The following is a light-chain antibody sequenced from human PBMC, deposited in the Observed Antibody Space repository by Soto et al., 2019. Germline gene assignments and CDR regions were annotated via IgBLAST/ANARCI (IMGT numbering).Light chain of an antibody. Sequence: DIQMTQSPSTXSASVGDRVTITCRASQSISSWLAWYQQKPGKAPKLLIYKASSLESGVPSRFSGSGSGTEFTLTISSLQPDDFATYYCQQYNSYLWTFGQGTKVDIK. CDR3: QQYNSYLWT. V-gene: IGKV1-5*03. CDR2: KAS. J-gene: IGKJ1*01. CDR1: QSISSW.